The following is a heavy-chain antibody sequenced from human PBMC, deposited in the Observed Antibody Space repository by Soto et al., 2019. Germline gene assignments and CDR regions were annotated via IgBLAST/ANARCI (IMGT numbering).Heavy chain of an antibody. CDR3: ARELDTAMALYYYYYYGMDV. CDR1: GFTFSSYG. D-gene: IGHD5-18*01. Sequence: PGGSLRLSCAASGFTFSSYGMHWVRQAPGKGLEWVAVIWYDGSNKYYADSVKGRFTISRDNSKNTLYLQMNSLRAEDTAVYYCARELDTAMALYYYYYYGMDVWGQGTTVTVSS. CDR2: IWYDGSNK. V-gene: IGHV3-33*01. J-gene: IGHJ6*02.